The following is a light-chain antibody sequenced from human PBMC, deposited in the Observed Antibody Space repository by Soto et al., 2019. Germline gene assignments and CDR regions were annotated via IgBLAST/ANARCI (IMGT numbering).Light chain of an antibody. CDR2: DVS. Sequence: DIQMNQSPSTLSAYVGDRVTITCRPSQNVSTWLAWYQQKSGKAPKLLIYDVSNLESGVPSRFSGSGSGTEFSLTIRGLQPDDFATYYCQQYDSYRTFGQGTKVDI. CDR1: QNVSTW. CDR3: QQYDSYRT. J-gene: IGKJ1*01. V-gene: IGKV1-5*01.